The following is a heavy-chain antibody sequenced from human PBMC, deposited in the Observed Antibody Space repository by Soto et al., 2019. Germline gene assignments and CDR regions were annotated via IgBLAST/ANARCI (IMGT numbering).Heavy chain of an antibody. Sequence: GGSLRLSCAASGFPFSSYAMIWVRQATGKGLDWVSAIIGSGGSKYYSASVKGRFTSSRDNSKNTLYLQINSLRXENTAVYYCAKDFPKLLWFADPVYSFYYWDQGTRVTVYS. CDR3: AKDFPKLLWFADPVYSFYY. D-gene: IGHD3-10*01. CDR1: GFPFSSYA. CDR2: IIGSGGSK. J-gene: IGHJ4*02. V-gene: IGHV3-23*01.